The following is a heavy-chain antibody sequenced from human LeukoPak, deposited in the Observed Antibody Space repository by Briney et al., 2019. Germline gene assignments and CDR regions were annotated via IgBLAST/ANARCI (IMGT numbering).Heavy chain of an antibody. CDR1: GYTLTAYY. J-gene: IGHJ3*02. CDR3: ARPYYESSGLYVGAFDI. D-gene: IGHD3-22*01. Sequence: ASVKVSCKASGYTLTAYYLHWVRQAPGQGLEWMGRINPNSGGTTYAQKFQGRVTMTRDTSIGTAYMELSSLRSDDTAVYYCARPYYESSGLYVGAFDIWGQGTMVTVSS. V-gene: IGHV1-2*06. CDR2: INPNSGGT.